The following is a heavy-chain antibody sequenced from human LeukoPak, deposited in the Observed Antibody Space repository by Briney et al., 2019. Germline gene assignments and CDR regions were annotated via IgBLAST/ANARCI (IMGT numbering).Heavy chain of an antibody. CDR2: MYYSGST. J-gene: IGHJ4*02. CDR1: GVSLSSSYFY. D-gene: IGHD5-24*01. Sequence: TETLFLTCTVPGVSLSSSYFYWDLIRPPPRHGLESIGSMYYSGSTYYNPSLKSRVTISVDTSKNQFPLKLSSVTAADTAVYYCARSSRDGYNYFDYWGQGTLVTVSS. CDR3: ARSSRDGYNYFDY. V-gene: IGHV4-39*01.